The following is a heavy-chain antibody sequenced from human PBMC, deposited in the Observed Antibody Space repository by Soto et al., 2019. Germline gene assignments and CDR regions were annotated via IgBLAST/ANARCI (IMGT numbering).Heavy chain of an antibody. V-gene: IGHV4-4*07. CDR1: GGSISSYY. Sequence: QVQLQESGPGLVKPSETLSLTCTVSGGSISSYYWSWIRQPAGKGLEWIGRIYTSGSTNYNPSLKSRGAMSVDTSKNQFSLKLSSVTAADTAVYYCARVPLRQRDYGMDVWGQGTTVTVSS. CDR2: IYTSGST. D-gene: IGHD6-25*01. J-gene: IGHJ6*02. CDR3: ARVPLRQRDYGMDV.